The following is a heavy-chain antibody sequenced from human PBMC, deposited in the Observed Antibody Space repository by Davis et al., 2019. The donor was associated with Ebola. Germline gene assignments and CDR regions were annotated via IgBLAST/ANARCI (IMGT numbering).Heavy chain of an antibody. Sequence: GESLKISCAASGFTFSSYAMSWVRQAPGKGLEWVSAISGSGGSTYYADSVKGRFTISRDNSKNTLYLQMNSLRAEDTAVYYCANAITAAGKGYYYYGMDVWGQGTTVIVSS. CDR3: ANAITAAGKGYYYYGMDV. D-gene: IGHD6-13*01. V-gene: IGHV3-23*01. CDR2: ISGSGGST. J-gene: IGHJ6*02. CDR1: GFTFSSYA.